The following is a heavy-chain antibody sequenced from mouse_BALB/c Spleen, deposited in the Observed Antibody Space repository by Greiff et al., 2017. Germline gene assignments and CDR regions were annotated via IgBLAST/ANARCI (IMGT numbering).Heavy chain of an antibody. CDR3: ARRYDYDGYAMDY. Sequence: VQLQQSGAELVKPGASVKLSCTASGFNIKDTYMHWVKQRPEQGLEWIGRIDPANGNTKYDPKFQGKATITADTSSNTAYLQLSSLTSEDTAVYYCARRYDYDGYAMDYWGQGTSVTVSS. D-gene: IGHD2-4*01. CDR1: GFNIKDTY. CDR2: IDPANGNT. V-gene: IGHV14-3*02. J-gene: IGHJ4*01.